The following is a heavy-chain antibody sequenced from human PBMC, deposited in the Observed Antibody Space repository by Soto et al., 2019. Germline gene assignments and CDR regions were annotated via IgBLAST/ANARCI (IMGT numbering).Heavy chain of an antibody. Sequence: ASVKVSCKTSGYSFTDYYMHWVRQAPGQGLEWMGWINPNSGGTNYPRKFQGRVTMTRDTSLNTVYMDVTRLRSDDTAVYYCARDSPSLAYCGGDCYSIDYWGQGTLVTVSS. J-gene: IGHJ4*02. CDR2: INPNSGGT. V-gene: IGHV1-2*02. CDR3: ARDSPSLAYCGGDCYSIDY. D-gene: IGHD2-21*02. CDR1: GYSFTDYY.